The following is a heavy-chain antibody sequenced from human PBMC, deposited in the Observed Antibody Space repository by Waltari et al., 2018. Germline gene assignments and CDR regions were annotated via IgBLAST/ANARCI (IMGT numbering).Heavy chain of an antibody. D-gene: IGHD6-19*01. V-gene: IGHV4-39*07. CDR3: ASPGGIAVAGTPDY. Sequence: QLQLQESGPGLVKPSETLSLTCTVSGGSISSSSYYWGWIRQPPGKGLEWIGSIYYSGSTYYNPSLKSRVTISVDTSKNQFSLKLSSVTAADTAVYYCASPGGIAVAGTPDYWGQGTLVTVSS. J-gene: IGHJ4*02. CDR2: IYYSGST. CDR1: GGSISSSSYY.